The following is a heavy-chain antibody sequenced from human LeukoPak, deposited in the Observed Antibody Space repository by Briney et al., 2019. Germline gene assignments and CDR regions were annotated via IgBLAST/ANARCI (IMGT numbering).Heavy chain of an antibody. CDR1: GFPFNAYW. Sequence: GGSLRLSCAASGFPFNAYWMTWVRQAPGKGLEWVANIRQDGDTKYYVDSVKGRFTISRENAMNSLYLQMNSLRAEDTAIYYCARSLPYGTTWYGRSDFWGQGTLVTVSS. CDR2: IRQDGDTK. J-gene: IGHJ4*02. V-gene: IGHV3-7*03. CDR3: ARSLPYGTTWYGRSDF. D-gene: IGHD6-13*01.